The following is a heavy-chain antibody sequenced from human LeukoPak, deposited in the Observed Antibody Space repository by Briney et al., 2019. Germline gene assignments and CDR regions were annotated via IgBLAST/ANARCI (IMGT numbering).Heavy chain of an antibody. D-gene: IGHD2-15*01. CDR1: GYRFTNNW. Sequence: GESLKISCQGSGYRFTNNWIGWVRHMPGKGLDWMAIVYPGDSRTKYNPSFQGQVTISADKSSSTAYLQWISLRASDTAIYYCVRTPTCSSGSCYPNWFDSWGQGTLVTVSS. CDR2: VYPGDSRT. V-gene: IGHV5-51*01. CDR3: VRTPTCSSGSCYPNWFDS. J-gene: IGHJ5*01.